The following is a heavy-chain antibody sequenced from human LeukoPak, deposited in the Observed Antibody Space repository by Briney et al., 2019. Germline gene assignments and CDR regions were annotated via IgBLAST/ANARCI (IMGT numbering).Heavy chain of an antibody. CDR1: GFSFSSYA. V-gene: IGHV3-23*01. D-gene: IGHD2-2*01. Sequence: PGGSLRFSCAASGFSFSSYAMSWVRQAPGKGLEWVSAISGSGCSTYYADSVKGRFTISRDNSKNTLYLQMNSLRAEDTAVYYCAKGGSWCSSTSCPYDYWGQGTLVTVSS. CDR3: AKGGSWCSSTSCPYDY. J-gene: IGHJ4*02. CDR2: ISGSGCST.